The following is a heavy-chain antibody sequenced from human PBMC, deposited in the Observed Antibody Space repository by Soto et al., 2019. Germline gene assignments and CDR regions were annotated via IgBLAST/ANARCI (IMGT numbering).Heavy chain of an antibody. CDR2: ILYSGTT. J-gene: IGHJ4*02. CDR1: GGSISSGDYY. D-gene: IGHD2-15*01. V-gene: IGHV4-30-4*01. Sequence: QVQLQESGPGLVKPSQTLSLTCTVAGGSISSGDYYWGWIRQPPGKGLEWIGDILYSGTTNSNPTLERRLTLSVDKSKNQFPLKLTSVTAPDTAVSYWARDAAVDYSGPGNLVTVSS. CDR3: ARDAAVDY.